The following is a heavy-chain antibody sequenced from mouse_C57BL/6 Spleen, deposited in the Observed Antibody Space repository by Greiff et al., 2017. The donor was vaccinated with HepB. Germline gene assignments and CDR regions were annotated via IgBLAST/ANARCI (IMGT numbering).Heavy chain of an antibody. J-gene: IGHJ1*03. CDR3: AREASITTVVATNFDV. CDR1: GFTFSSYG. Sequence: EVHLVESGGDLVKPGGSLKLSCAASGFTFSSYGMSWVRQTPDKRLEWVATISSGGSYTYYPDSVKGRFTISSDNAKNTLYLQMSSLKSEDTAMYYCAREASITTVVATNFDVWGTGTTVTVSS. CDR2: ISSGGSYT. V-gene: IGHV5-6*01. D-gene: IGHD1-1*01.